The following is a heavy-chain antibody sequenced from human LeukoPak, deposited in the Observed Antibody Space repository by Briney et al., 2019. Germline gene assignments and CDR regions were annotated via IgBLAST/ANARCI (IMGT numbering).Heavy chain of an antibody. CDR3: ARDNSSSWYAGYYYYYMDV. J-gene: IGHJ6*03. Sequence: ASVKVSCKASGYTFTGYYMHWVRQAPGQGLEWMGWINPNSGGTNYAQKFQGRVTMTRDTSISTAYMELSRLRSDDTAVYYCARDNSSSWYAGYYYYYMDVWGKGTTVTVSS. CDR1: GYTFTGYY. D-gene: IGHD6-13*01. V-gene: IGHV1-2*02. CDR2: INPNSGGT.